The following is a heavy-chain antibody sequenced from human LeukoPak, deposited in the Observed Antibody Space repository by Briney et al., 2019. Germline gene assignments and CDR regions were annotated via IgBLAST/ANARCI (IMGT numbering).Heavy chain of an antibody. Sequence: GESLKISCKGSGYSFTSYWIGWVRQMPGKGLEWMGIIYPGDSDTRYSPSFQGQVTISADKSSSTAYLQWSSLKASDTAMYYCARSSGYCSGGSCLYYYGMDVWGQGTTVTVSS. CDR3: ARSSGYCSGGSCLYYYGMDV. J-gene: IGHJ6*02. D-gene: IGHD2-15*01. CDR1: GYSFTSYW. V-gene: IGHV5-51*01. CDR2: IYPGDSDT.